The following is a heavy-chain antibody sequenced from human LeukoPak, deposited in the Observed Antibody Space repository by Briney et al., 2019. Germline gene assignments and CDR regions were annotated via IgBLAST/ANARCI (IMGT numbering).Heavy chain of an antibody. D-gene: IGHD1-26*01. Sequence: GGSLRLSCAASGFTFSSYWMHWVRQAPGKGLVWVSRINSDGSNTNYADSVRGRFTISRDNAKNTVYLQMNSLRAEDTAVYYCARGSGNYGDFDYWGQGTLVTVSS. CDR2: INSDGSNT. CDR1: GFTFSSYW. J-gene: IGHJ4*02. V-gene: IGHV3-74*01. CDR3: ARGSGNYGDFDY.